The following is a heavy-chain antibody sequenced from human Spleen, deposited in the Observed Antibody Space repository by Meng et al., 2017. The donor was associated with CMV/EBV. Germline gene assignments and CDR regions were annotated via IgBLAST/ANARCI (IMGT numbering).Heavy chain of an antibody. CDR3: ARGGLSTALPEAPSSSSIDN. J-gene: IGHJ4*02. CDR2: MNPNSGNT. D-gene: IGHD2/OR15-2a*01. V-gene: IGHV1-8*01. Sequence: ASVKVSCKASGYTFTSYDINWVRQAPGQGLEWMGWMNPNSGNTGYAQKFQGRVTMTRSTSISTAYMELSRLRSEDTAVYYCARGGLSTALPEAPSSSSIDNWGQGTLVTVSS. CDR1: GYTFTSYD.